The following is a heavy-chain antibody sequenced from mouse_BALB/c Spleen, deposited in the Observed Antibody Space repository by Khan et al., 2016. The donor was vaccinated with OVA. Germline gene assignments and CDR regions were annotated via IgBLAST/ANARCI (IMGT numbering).Heavy chain of an antibody. CDR2: MIYTGYT. J-gene: IGHJ3*01. D-gene: IGHD2-14*01. V-gene: IGHV3-8*02. CDR3: ARSTYRYAFAY. CDR1: GDSITSGY. Sequence: EVQLQESGPSLVKPSQTLSLTCSVTGDSITSGYWSWIRKFPGNKLEYMGYMIYTGYTYYNPSLKSRISITRHTSKNQYYLQLTSVTTEDTATYYCARSTYRYAFAYWGQGTLVTVSA.